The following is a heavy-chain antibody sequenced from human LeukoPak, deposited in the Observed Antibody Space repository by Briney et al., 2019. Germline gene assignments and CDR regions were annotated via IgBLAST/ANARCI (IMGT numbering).Heavy chain of an antibody. Sequence: PSETLSLTCTVSGGSISSGGYYWSWIRQHPGKGLEWIGYIYYSGSTYYNPSLKSRVTISVDTSKNQFSLKLSSVTAADTAVYYCARNPHYYDSSGYYFDYWGQGTLVTVSS. CDR2: IYYSGST. CDR1: GGSISSGGYY. V-gene: IGHV4-31*03. D-gene: IGHD3-22*01. CDR3: ARNPHYYDSSGYYFDY. J-gene: IGHJ4*02.